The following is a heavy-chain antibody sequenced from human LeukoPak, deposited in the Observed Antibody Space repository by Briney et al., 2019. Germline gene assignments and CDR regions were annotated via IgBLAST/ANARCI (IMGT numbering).Heavy chain of an antibody. CDR2: INHSGST. J-gene: IGHJ4*02. D-gene: IGHD3-10*01. V-gene: IGHV4-34*01. Sequence: PSETLSLTCAVYGGSFSGYYWSWIRQPPGKGLEWIGEINHSGSTNYNLSLKSRVTISVDTSKNQFSLKLSSVTAADTAVYYCARVVRITMVRGVIISPSPYYFDYWGQGTLVTVSS. CDR1: GGSFSGYY. CDR3: ARVVRITMVRGVIISPSPYYFDY.